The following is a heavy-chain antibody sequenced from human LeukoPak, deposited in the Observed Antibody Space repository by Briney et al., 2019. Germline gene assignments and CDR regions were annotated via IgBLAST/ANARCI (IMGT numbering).Heavy chain of an antibody. CDR1: GFTFSSYE. CDR3: ASSSALDY. V-gene: IGHV3-48*03. J-gene: IGHJ4*02. Sequence: GGSLRLSCAASGFTFSSYEMNWVRQAPGKGREWVSFTSSSGRTIYYADSVKGRFTISRDNAKNSLYLQMNSLRAEDTAVYYCASSSALDYWGQGTLVTVSS. CDR2: TSSSGRTI. D-gene: IGHD6-19*01.